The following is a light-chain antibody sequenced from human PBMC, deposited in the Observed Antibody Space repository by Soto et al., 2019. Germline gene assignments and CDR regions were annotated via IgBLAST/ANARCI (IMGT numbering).Light chain of an antibody. J-gene: IGLJ2*01. V-gene: IGLV1-40*01. CDR3: QSYDSSLSGSV. CDR2: GHS. CDR1: TSNIGAGYD. Sequence: QSVLTQPPSVSGAPGQRVTIACTGSTSNIGAGYDVHWYRHLPGAAPKLLLSGHSHRPSGVPDRLSGSKSGTSASLAITGLQAEDEADYYCQSYDSSLSGSVFGGGTKLTVL.